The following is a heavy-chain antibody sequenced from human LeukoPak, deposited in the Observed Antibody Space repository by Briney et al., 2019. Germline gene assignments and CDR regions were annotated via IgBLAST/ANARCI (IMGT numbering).Heavy chain of an antibody. Sequence: ASVKVSCKASGYTFTDFHIHWLRRAPGQGLEYMGRINPNSGATNYAQKFQGRVTMTRDTSINTAYMELTGLRSDDAAVYYCASAIAVTGSNYFDYWGQGTLVTVSS. D-gene: IGHD6-19*01. J-gene: IGHJ4*02. CDR2: INPNSGAT. V-gene: IGHV1-2*06. CDR3: ASAIAVTGSNYFDY. CDR1: GYTFTDFH.